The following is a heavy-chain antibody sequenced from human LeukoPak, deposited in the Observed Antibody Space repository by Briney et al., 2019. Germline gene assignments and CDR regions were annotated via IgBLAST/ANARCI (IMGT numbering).Heavy chain of an antibody. CDR3: ARDAGWGRLDS. Sequence: PGGSLRLSCAASGLPISDSWIHWVRQAPGKGLMWVSRLASDETNKIYADSVKGRFTISRDNAKNTLYLQMNSLRVEDTGIYYCARDAGWGRLDSWGQGALVTVSS. V-gene: IGHV3-74*01. CDR1: GLPISDSW. CDR2: LASDETNK. D-gene: IGHD3-16*01. J-gene: IGHJ4*02.